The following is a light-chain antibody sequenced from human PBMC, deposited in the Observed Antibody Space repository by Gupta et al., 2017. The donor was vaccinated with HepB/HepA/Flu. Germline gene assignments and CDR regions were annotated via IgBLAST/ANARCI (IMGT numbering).Light chain of an antibody. CDR1: SSDVGGYNY. V-gene: IGLV2-8*01. J-gene: IGLJ3*02. CDR3: SSYAGSNNFKV. Sequence: QSALTQPPSASGSPGQSVTISCTGTSSDVGGYNYVSWYQQYPGKAPKLLIYEVTSRPSGVPDRFSGSKSGTTASLTVSGLQAEDEADYYCSSYAGSNNFKVFGGGTKLTVL. CDR2: EVT.